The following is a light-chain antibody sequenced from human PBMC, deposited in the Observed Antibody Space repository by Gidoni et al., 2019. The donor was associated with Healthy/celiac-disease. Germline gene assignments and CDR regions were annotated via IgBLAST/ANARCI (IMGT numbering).Light chain of an antibody. V-gene: IGKV1-5*03. CDR2: KAS. J-gene: IGKJ1*01. Sequence: IPMTQSPSTLSASVGDRVTITCRASQSISSWLVWYQQKPGKAPKLLIYKASSLESGVPSRCSGSGSGKEFTLTISSLQPDDFATYYCQQYNSYSTFGQGTKVEIK. CDR3: QQYNSYST. CDR1: QSISSW.